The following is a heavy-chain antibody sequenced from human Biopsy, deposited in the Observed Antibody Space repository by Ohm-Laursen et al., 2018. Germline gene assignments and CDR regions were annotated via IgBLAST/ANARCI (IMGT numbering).Heavy chain of an antibody. J-gene: IGHJ4*02. D-gene: IGHD2-8*01. V-gene: IGHV1-2*02. CDR2: IQCKTGAP. Sequence: SVNASSKASSYTFTDYNIHWMRQAPGQGLEWLGYIQCKTGAPNYSQNLQGRVTITRDTSISTAYLALGSLRSADTAIYYCARDPLNGHKHFDYWGQGSLVTVSS. CDR3: ARDPLNGHKHFDY. CDR1: SYTFTDYN.